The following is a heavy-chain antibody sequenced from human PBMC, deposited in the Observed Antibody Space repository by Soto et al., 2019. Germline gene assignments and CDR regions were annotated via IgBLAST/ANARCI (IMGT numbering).Heavy chain of an antibody. J-gene: IGHJ4*02. CDR2: IYWDDDK. V-gene: IGHV2-5*02. CDR3: AHVYWAASGTRYYFDY. Sequence: QITLKESGPTLVKPTQTLTLTCTFSGFSFSTSAVGVGWIRQPPGKALEWLALIYWDDDKRYSPSLKSRLTITKDTARNRVVVTMTTMDPVDTATYYCAHVYWAASGTRYYFDYWGQGTLVTVSS. D-gene: IGHD6-13*01. CDR1: GFSFSTSAVG.